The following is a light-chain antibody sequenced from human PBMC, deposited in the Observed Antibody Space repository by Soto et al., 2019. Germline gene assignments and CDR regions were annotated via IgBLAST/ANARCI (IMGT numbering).Light chain of an antibody. CDR3: LQHNSYPPT. Sequence: DTPMTESPGSGSASVGDRVTITCRASQGISSWLAWYQQKPGKAPKLLIYAASSLQSGVPSRFSGSGSGTDFTLTISSLQPEDFATYYCLQHNSYPPTFGQGTRLEIK. J-gene: IGKJ5*01. CDR2: AAS. CDR1: QGISSW. V-gene: IGKV1-12*01.